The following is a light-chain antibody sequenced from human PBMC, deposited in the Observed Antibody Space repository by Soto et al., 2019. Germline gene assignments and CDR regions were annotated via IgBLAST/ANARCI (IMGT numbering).Light chain of an antibody. CDR1: QSISSY. J-gene: IGKJ5*01. V-gene: IGKV1-39*01. Sequence: EIQMTQSPSSLSASVGDRVTITCRASQSISSYLNWYQQKPGKAPKLLIYAASSLESGVPSRFSATVSGTEVSITITSLKTEDCATYYCQQLFDSPITFGQGTRLEIK. CDR2: AAS. CDR3: QQLFDSPIT.